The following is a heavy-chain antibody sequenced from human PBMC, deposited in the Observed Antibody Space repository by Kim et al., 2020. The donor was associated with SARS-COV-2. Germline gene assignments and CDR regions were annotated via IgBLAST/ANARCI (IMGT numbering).Heavy chain of an antibody. Sequence: GGSLRLSCAASGFTFGAYAMSWVRQAPGKGLEWVSGISGSSSSICYANSVKGRFTISRDNAKNSLYLQMNSLRAEDTALYYCAKSRSGCTDYCVDGWGQGAPVTVSS. CDR3: AKSRSGCTDYCVDG. CDR2: ISGSSSSI. CDR1: GFTFGAYA. J-gene: IGHJ6*02. V-gene: IGHV3-9*01. D-gene: IGHD2-8*02.